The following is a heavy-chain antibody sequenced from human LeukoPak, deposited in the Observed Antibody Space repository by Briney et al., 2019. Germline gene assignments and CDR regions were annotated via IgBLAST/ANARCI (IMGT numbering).Heavy chain of an antibody. J-gene: IGHJ4*02. D-gene: IGHD3-3*01. CDR1: GDSNIIDEYY. CDR2: VYSSGNT. CDR3: ARGGTLFTFFDS. Sequence: SETLSLTCTISGDSNIIDEYYWNWIRQPAGKGLEWMGRVYSSGNTLYNPPLQSRLTISIDTSRSQLSLKLTSVTAADTALYYCARGGTLFTFFDSWGQGKLVTVSS. V-gene: IGHV4-61*02.